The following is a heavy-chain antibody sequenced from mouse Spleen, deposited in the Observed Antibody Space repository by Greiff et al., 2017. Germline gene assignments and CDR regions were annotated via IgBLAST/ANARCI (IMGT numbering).Heavy chain of an antibody. CDR1: GFTFSSYG. CDR3: ASGITTVPYYYAMDY. V-gene: IGHV5-6*02. Sequence: DVKLQESGGDLVKPGGSLKLSCAASGFTFSSYGMSWVRQTPDKRLEWVATISSGGSYTYYPDSVKGRFTISRDNAKNTLYLQMSSLKSEGTAMYYCASGITTVPYYYAMDYWGQGTSVTVSS. D-gene: IGHD1-1*01. J-gene: IGHJ4*01. CDR2: ISSGGSYT.